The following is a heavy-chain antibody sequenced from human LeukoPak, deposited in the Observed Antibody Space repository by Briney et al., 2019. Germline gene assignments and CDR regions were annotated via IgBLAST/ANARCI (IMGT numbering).Heavy chain of an antibody. J-gene: IGHJ5*02. D-gene: IGHD2-15*01. V-gene: IGHV5-10-1*01. CDR2: IDPSDSYT. Sequence: GESLKISCKGSGYIFTTYWITWVRQMPGKGLEWMGRIDPSDSYTNYSPSFQGHVTISADKSISTAYLQWSSLKASDTAMYYCARQGDCSGGTCYFNSWFDPWGQGTLVTVSS. CDR3: ARQGDCSGGTCYFNSWFDP. CDR1: GYIFTTYW.